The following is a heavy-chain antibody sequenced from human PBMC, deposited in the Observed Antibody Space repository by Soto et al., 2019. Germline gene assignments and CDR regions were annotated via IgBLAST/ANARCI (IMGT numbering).Heavy chain of an antibody. D-gene: IGHD3-3*01. V-gene: IGHV3-30-3*01. Sequence: GGSLRLSCAASGFTFSSYAMPWVRQAPGKGLEWVAVISYDGSNKYYADSVKGRFTISRDNSKNTLYLQMNSLRAEDTAVYYCARDGGLRFLEWLFGYWGQGTLVTVSS. J-gene: IGHJ4*02. CDR3: ARDGGLRFLEWLFGY. CDR1: GFTFSSYA. CDR2: ISYDGSNK.